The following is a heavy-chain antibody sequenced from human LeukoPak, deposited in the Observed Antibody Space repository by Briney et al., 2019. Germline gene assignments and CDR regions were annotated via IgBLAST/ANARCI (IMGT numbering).Heavy chain of an antibody. CDR1: GGSISSGGYY. Sequence: PSQTLSLTCTVSGGSISSGGYYWSWIRQHPGKGLEWIGYIYYSGSTYYNPSLKSRVTISVDTSKNQFSLKLSSVTAADTAVYYCARHSHYDFWSGYYYYYMDVWGKGTTVTVSS. CDR3: ARHSHYDFWSGYYYYYMDV. V-gene: IGHV4-31*03. J-gene: IGHJ6*03. CDR2: IYYSGST. D-gene: IGHD3-3*01.